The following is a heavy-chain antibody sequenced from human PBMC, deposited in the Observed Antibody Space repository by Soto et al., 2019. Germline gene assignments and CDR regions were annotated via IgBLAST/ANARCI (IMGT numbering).Heavy chain of an antibody. J-gene: IGHJ6*02. CDR2: INPNSGDT. CDR3: AKGGAIVPAATRVYLCNAMEV. CDR1: GYAFTGYY. V-gene: IGHV1-2*02. D-gene: IGHD2-2*01. Sequence: ASVKVSCKASGYAFTGYYVHWVGQAPVQVLEWMVCINPNSGDTYLAQRFQGRVTMNRDTSIGTAYMELRGLTSDDTAEYYCAKGGAIVPAATRVYLCNAMEVWGPGTTVTVSS.